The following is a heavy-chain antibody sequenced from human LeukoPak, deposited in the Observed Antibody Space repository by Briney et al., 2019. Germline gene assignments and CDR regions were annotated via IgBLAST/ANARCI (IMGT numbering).Heavy chain of an antibody. V-gene: IGHV1-2*02. D-gene: IGHD1-1*01. CDR3: ASPSTGTTGFDY. CDR1: GYTFTDYY. CDR2: IIPNSGAT. Sequence: ASVKVSCKASGYTFTDYYMHLLRQAPGHGLEWMGWIIPNSGATNYAQKFQGRVTMTRDTSISTAYMELSRLRSEDTALYYWASPSTGTTGFDYWGQGALVTVSS. J-gene: IGHJ4*02.